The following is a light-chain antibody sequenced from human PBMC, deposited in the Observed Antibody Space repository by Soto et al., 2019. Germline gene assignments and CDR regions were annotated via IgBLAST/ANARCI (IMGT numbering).Light chain of an antibody. V-gene: IGKV4-1*01. CDR2: SAS. J-gene: IGKJ2*01. CDR1: QSVLFNSNNKNY. Sequence: DIVMTQSPDSLAVSLGERATINCKSSQSVLFNSNNKNYLAWYQQKPGQPPKLLIYSASTRESGVPDRFSGSGAGTDFTLTITSLQAEDVAVYYCQQYYSTPPYTFGQGTKLEI. CDR3: QQYYSTPPYT.